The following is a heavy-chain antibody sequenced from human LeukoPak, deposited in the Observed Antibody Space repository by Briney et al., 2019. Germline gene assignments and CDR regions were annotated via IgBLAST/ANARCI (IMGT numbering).Heavy chain of an antibody. V-gene: IGHV3-33*01. CDR2: IWYDGSNK. D-gene: IGHD2-21*01. CDR3: ARVPKDEVVVVLYYFDY. CDR1: GFTFSSYG. Sequence: GGSLRLSCAASGFTFSSYGMHWVRQAPGKGLEWVAVIWYDGSNKYYADSVKGRFTISRDNSKNTLYLQMNSLRAEDTAVYYCARVPKDEVVVVLYYFDYWGQGTLVTVSS. J-gene: IGHJ4*02.